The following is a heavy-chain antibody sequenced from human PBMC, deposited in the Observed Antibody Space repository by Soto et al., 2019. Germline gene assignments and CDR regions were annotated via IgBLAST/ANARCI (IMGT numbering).Heavy chain of an antibody. J-gene: IGHJ5*02. V-gene: IGHV3-21*01. CDR1: GFSFSSYS. CDR2: ISSSASHI. Sequence: EVQLVESGGGLVKPGGSLRLSCAASGFSFSSYSMNWVRQAPGKGLEWVSSISSSASHINYADSVKGRFTISSANAKKSLYLQMNSLRAEDTAVYYCARGYTGYCSGGTCYWFDPWGQGTLVTVSS. D-gene: IGHD2-15*01. CDR3: ARGYTGYCSGGTCYWFDP.